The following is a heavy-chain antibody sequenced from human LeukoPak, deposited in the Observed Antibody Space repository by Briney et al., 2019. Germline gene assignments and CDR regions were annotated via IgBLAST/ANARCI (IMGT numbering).Heavy chain of an antibody. D-gene: IGHD5-24*01. CDR1: GGSISSSSYY. J-gene: IGHJ3*02. V-gene: IGHV4-39*07. CDR3: ARGGWLQDAFDI. Sequence: SETLSLTCTVSGGSISSSSYYWGWIRQPPGKGLEWIGSIYYSGSTYYNPSLKSRVTISVDTSKNLFSLKLSSVTAADTAVYYCARGGWLQDAFDIWGQGTMVTVSS. CDR2: IYYSGST.